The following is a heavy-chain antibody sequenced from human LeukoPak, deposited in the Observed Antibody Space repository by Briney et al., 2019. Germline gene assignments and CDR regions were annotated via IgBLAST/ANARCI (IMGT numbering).Heavy chain of an antibody. CDR3: ARIFRVYDSSGFYSDY. CDR2: INPNSGGT. V-gene: IGHV1-2*02. D-gene: IGHD3-22*01. J-gene: IGHJ4*02. CDR1: GYTFTDYH. Sequence: ASVKVSCRASGYTFTDYHIHWVRQAPGRGLEWMGWINPNSGGTNYAQKFQGRVTMTRDTSISTAYMDLSSLRSDDTAVYYCARIFRVYDSSGFYSDYWGQGTLVTVSS.